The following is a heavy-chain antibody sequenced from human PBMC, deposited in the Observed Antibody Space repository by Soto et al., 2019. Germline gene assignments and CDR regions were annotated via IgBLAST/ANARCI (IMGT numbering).Heavy chain of an antibody. D-gene: IGHD2-2*01. CDR1: GFTFSSYG. J-gene: IGHJ6*02. Sequence: QVQLVESGGGVVQPGRSLRLSCAASGFTFSSYGMHWVRQAPGKGLEWVAVISYDGSNKYYADSVKGRFTISRDNSKNTLYLQMNSLRAEDTAVYYCAKGTGTNLADVWGQGTTVTVSS. CDR2: ISYDGSNK. V-gene: IGHV3-30*18. CDR3: AKGTGTNLADV.